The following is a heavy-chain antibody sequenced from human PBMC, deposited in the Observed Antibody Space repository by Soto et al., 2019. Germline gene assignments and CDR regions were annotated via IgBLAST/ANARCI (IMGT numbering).Heavy chain of an antibody. V-gene: IGHV5-51*01. Sequence: GESLKISCKVSGYSFASHWIGWVRQMPGQGLEWMGIIHPGDSKTKYSPSFQGQVTISGDKSISTAYLHWSSLKASDTAMYYCARHADYYTSRGYVGYGMDVWGQVTTVTVSS. J-gene: IGHJ6*02. CDR1: GYSFASHW. CDR3: ARHADYYTSRGYVGYGMDV. CDR2: IHPGDSKT. D-gene: IGHD3-22*01.